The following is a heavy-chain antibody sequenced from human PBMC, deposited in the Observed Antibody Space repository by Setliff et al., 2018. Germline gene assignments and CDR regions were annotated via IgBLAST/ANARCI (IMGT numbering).Heavy chain of an antibody. Sequence: NPGGSLSLSCAASGFTFSNAWVSWVRQAPGKGLEWVGRIKSKTDGGTTDYAAPVKGRFTISRDDSKNTLYLQMNSLKTEDTAVYYCTTAPLAAASTCWGQGTLVTVSS. CDR2: IKSKTDGGTT. CDR3: TTAPLAAASTC. V-gene: IGHV3-15*01. D-gene: IGHD6-13*01. J-gene: IGHJ4*02. CDR1: GFTFSNAW.